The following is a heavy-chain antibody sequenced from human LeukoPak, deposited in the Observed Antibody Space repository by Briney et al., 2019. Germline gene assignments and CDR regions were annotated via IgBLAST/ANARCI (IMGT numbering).Heavy chain of an antibody. J-gene: IGHJ5*02. V-gene: IGHV5-51*01. Sequence: GGPLKISCKGSGYRFTSYWIGWVRQMPRKGLGWMGIIYPGDSDTRYSPSFQGQVTISADKSISTAYLQWSSLKASDTAMYYCARRLGATTSYWFDPWGQGTLVTVSS. D-gene: IGHD1-26*01. CDR3: ARRLGATTSYWFDP. CDR2: IYPGDSDT. CDR1: GYRFTSYW.